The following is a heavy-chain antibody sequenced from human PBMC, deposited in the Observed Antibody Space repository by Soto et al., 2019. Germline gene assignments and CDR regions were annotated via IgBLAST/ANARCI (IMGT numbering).Heavy chain of an antibody. CDR3: ARGAPGLLWFGGNGMDV. J-gene: IGHJ6*02. Sequence: GSLRLSCAASGFTFSSYWMSWVRQAPGKGLEWVANIKQDGSEKYYVDSVKGRFTISRDNAKNSLYLQMNSLRAEDTAVYYCARGAPGLLWFGGNGMDVWGQGTTVTAP. CDR2: IKQDGSEK. V-gene: IGHV3-7*01. CDR1: GFTFSSYW. D-gene: IGHD3-10*01.